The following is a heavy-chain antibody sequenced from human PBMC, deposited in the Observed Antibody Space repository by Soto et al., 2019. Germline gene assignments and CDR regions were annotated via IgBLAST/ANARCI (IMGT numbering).Heavy chain of an antibody. Sequence: GGSLRLSCAASGFTFSSYAMSWVRQAPGKGLEWVSAVSGSGGSTYYADSVKGRFTISRDNSKNTLYLQMNSLRAEDTAVYYCARRGPRTYFAYWGQGTLVTVSS. J-gene: IGHJ4*02. V-gene: IGHV3-23*01. CDR1: GFTFSSYA. CDR3: ARRGPRTYFAY. D-gene: IGHD3-10*01. CDR2: VSGSGGST.